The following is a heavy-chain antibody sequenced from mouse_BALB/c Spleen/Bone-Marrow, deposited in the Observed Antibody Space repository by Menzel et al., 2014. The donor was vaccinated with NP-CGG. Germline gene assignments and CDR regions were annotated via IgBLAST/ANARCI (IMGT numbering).Heavy chain of an antibody. Sequence: EVKLMESGAELVKPGASVKLSCTASGFNIKDTYMHWVKQRPEKGLEWIGRIDTANGNTKYDPKFQGKATITADTSANTAYLQLSSLTSEGTAVYYCARWEYYAMDYWGQGTSVTVSS. CDR1: GFNIKDTY. CDR3: ARWEYYAMDY. J-gene: IGHJ4*01. D-gene: IGHD4-1*01. CDR2: IDTANGNT. V-gene: IGHV14-3*02.